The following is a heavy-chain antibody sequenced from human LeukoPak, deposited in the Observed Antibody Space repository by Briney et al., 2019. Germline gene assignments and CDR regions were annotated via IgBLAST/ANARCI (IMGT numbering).Heavy chain of an antibody. V-gene: IGHV1-8*01. Sequence: ASVKVSCKASGYTFNSHDINWVRQATGQGLEWMGWMNPYSGNTGYAQKFQGRVTMTRDTSINTTYLEFYSLRSEDTAVYYCARGYSPTLRTTGNDYWGQGTLVTVSS. CDR3: ARGYSPTLRTTGNDY. J-gene: IGHJ4*02. CDR1: GYTFNSHD. CDR2: MNPYSGNT. D-gene: IGHD1-1*01.